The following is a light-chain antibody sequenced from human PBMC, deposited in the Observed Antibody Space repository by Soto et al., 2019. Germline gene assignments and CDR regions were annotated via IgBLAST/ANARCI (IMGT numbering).Light chain of an antibody. CDR1: SSDVGSYNY. CDR3: SSYAGSSLWV. Sequence: QSALTQPPSASGSHGQSVTISCTGTSSDVGSYNYVSWYQQHPGKAPKLMIYEVSKRPSGVPDRFSGSKSGNTASLTVSGLQAEDEADYYCSSYAGSSLWVFGGGTKLTV. V-gene: IGLV2-8*01. J-gene: IGLJ3*02. CDR2: EVS.